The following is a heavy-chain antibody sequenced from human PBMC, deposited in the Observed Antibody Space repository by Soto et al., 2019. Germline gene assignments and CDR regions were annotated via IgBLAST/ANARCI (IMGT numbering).Heavy chain of an antibody. CDR3: ARVGIQLWYYQYYFDY. D-gene: IGHD5-18*01. Sequence: SETLSLTCAVYGGSFSGYYWSWIRQPPGKGLEWIGEINHSGSTNYNPSLKSRVTISVDTSKNQFSLKLSSVTAADTAVYYCARVGIQLWYYQYYFDYWGQGTLVTVSS. J-gene: IGHJ4*02. CDR2: INHSGST. V-gene: IGHV4-34*01. CDR1: GGSFSGYY.